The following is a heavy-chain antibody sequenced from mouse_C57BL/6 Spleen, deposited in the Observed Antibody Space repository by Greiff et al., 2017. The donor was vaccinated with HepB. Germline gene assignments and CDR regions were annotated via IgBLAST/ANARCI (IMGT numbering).Heavy chain of an antibody. Sequence: QVQLQQPGAELVKPGASVKLSCKASGYTFTSYWMQWVKQRPGQGLEWIGEIDPSDSYTNYKQKFKGKATLTVDTSSSTAYMQLSSLTSEDSAVYYCAIFITTVVAGFDYWGQGTTLTVSS. V-gene: IGHV1-50*01. CDR2: IDPSDSYT. D-gene: IGHD1-1*01. CDR3: AIFITTVVAGFDY. J-gene: IGHJ2*01. CDR1: GYTFTSYW.